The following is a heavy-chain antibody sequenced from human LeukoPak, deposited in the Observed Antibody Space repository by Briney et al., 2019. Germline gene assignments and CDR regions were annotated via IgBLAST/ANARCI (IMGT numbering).Heavy chain of an antibody. CDR1: GYSFTSYW. CDR2: TYPGESDT. J-gene: IGHJ6*01. CDR3: ARHWLTGTTSAHYYYRMDV. Sequence: GESLKISCKCSGYSFTSYWIGWVRQMPGKGLDWLGITYPGESDTRYSPSFQGQVPLSADKSISTAYLQWSSLKASDTAMYYCARHWLTGTTSAHYYYRMDVWGQGTTVTVSS. V-gene: IGHV5-51*01. D-gene: IGHD1-7*01.